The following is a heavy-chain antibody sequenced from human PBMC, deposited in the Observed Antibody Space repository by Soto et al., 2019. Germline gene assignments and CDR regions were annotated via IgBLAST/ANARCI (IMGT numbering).Heavy chain of an antibody. CDR3: ARDVSYYDSSGYLDY. CDR2: ISYDGSNK. CDR1: GFTFSSYG. D-gene: IGHD3-22*01. V-gene: IGHV3-30*03. Sequence: QVQLVESGGGVVQPGRSLRLSCAASGFTFSSYGMHWVRQAPGKGLEWVAVISYDGSNKYYADSVKGRFTISRDNSKNTLYLQMNSLRAEDTAVYYCARDVSYYDSSGYLDYWGQGTLVTVSS. J-gene: IGHJ4*02.